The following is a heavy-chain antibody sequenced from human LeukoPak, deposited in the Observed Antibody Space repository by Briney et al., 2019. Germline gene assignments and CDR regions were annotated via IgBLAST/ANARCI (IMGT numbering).Heavy chain of an antibody. V-gene: IGHV1-2*02. CDR3: ASISHVWSGYYTVHFDY. CDR2: INPNSGDT. CDR1: GYTFTDYF. J-gene: IGHJ4*02. Sequence: ASVKVSCKTSGYTFTDYFMHWVRQAPGQGLEWMGWINPNSGDTNYAQKLQGRVTMTRDTSISTAYMDLNRLRSDDTAVYYCASISHVWSGYYTVHFDYWGQGTLVTVSS. D-gene: IGHD3-3*02.